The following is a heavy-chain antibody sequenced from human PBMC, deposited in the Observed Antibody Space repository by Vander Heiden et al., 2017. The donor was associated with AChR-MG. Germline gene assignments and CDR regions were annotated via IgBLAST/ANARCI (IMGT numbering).Heavy chain of an antibody. CDR1: GGTFSSYA. CDR2: IIPIFGTA. CDR3: ATPWRKDYGDYGEPDGMDV. D-gene: IGHD4-17*01. J-gene: IGHJ6*02. Sequence: QVQLVQSGDEVKKPGSSVKVSCKASGGTFSSYAISWVRQAPGQGLEWMGGIIPIFGTANYAQKFQGRVTITADESTSTAYMELSSLRSEDTAVYYCATPWRKDYGDYGEPDGMDVWGQGTTVTVSS. V-gene: IGHV1-69*01.